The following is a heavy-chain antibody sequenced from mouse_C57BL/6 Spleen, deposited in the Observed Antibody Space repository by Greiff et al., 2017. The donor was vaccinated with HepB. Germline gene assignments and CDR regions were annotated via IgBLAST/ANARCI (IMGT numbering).Heavy chain of an antibody. V-gene: IGHV1-82*01. CDR1: GYAFSSSW. D-gene: IGHD2-4*01. J-gene: IGHJ1*03. CDR3: ARTGDYEGWYFDV. CDR2: IYPGDGDT. Sequence: VQLQQSGPELVKPGASVKISCKASGYAFSSSWMNWVKQRPGKGLEWIGRIYPGDGDTNYNGKFKGKATLTADKSSSTAYMQLSSLTSEDSAVYFCARTGDYEGWYFDVWGTGTTVTVSS.